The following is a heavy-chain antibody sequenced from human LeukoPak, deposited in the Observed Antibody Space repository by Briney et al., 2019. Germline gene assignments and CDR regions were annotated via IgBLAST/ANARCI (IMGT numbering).Heavy chain of an antibody. CDR1: GFTFTGHS. CDR3: ARGGSRGMDV. J-gene: IGHJ6*02. V-gene: IGHV3-48*04. Sequence: PGGSLRLSCVASGFTFTGHSMDWVRQAPGKGLEWVSYISSSGSTIYYADSVKGRFTISRDNAKNSLYLQMNSLRAEDTAVYYCARGGSRGMDVWGQGTTVTVSS. CDR2: ISSSGSTI. D-gene: IGHD1-26*01.